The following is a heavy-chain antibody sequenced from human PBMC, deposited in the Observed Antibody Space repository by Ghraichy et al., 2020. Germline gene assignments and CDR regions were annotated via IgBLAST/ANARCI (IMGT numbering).Heavy chain of an antibody. Sequence: GGSLRLYGEASGFKFSTGWLCGVCWAPGKGLEWVGRIKSKTDGGTTDYAAPVKGRVTISRDDSKNTLYLQMNSLKTEDTAVYYCTTEDTHYYDFWSGYPHFVDSWGQGTLVTVSS. CDR3: TTEDTHYYDFWSGYPHFVDS. V-gene: IGHV3-15*01. D-gene: IGHD3-3*01. J-gene: IGHJ4*02. CDR1: GFKFSTGW. CDR2: IKSKTDGGTT.